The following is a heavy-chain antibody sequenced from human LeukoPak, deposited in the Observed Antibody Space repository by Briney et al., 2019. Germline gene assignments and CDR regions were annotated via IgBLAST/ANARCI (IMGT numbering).Heavy chain of an antibody. J-gene: IGHJ6*03. Sequence: SVKVSCKASGGTFSSYAISWVRQAPGQGLEWMGGIIPIFGTGNYAQKFQGRVTITADKSTSTAHMELSSLRSEDTAVYYCARGNWNGPYYYYYYMDVWGKGTTVTVSS. D-gene: IGHD1-1*01. CDR2: IIPIFGTG. CDR1: GGTFSSYA. CDR3: ARGNWNGPYYYYYYMDV. V-gene: IGHV1-69*06.